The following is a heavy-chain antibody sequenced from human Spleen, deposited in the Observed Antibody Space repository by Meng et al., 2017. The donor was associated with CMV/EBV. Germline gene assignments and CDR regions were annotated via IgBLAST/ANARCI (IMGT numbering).Heavy chain of an antibody. CDR3: ARDVRGSDYYYGMDV. CDR2: ISSTSDYI. V-gene: IGHV3-21*01. Sequence: GESLKISCAAFGVTFSSYRMNWVRQAPGKGLEWVSYISSTSDYIGYADSVKGRFTISRDNARNSLFLQMNSLRVEDTAVYYCARDVRGSDYYYGMDVWGQGTTVTVSS. J-gene: IGHJ6*02. D-gene: IGHD3-10*01. CDR1: GVTFSSYR.